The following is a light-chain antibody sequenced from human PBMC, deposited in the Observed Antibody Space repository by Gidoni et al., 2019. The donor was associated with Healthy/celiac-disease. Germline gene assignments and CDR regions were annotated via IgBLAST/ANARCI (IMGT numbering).Light chain of an antibody. CDR2: GAS. Sequence: DIVLTQSPGTLSLSPGERATLSCRASQSVSSSSLAWYQQKPGQAPRLLIYGASSRATGIPDRFSGSGSGTDFTLTISRLEPEDFAVYYCQQYGSSPRTFXGXTKVEIK. CDR3: QQYGSSPRT. CDR1: QSVSSSS. V-gene: IGKV3-20*01. J-gene: IGKJ4*01.